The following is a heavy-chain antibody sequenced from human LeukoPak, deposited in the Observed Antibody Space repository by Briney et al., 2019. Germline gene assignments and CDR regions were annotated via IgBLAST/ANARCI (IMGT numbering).Heavy chain of an antibody. CDR1: GGSFSGYY. V-gene: IGHV4-34*01. CDR3: ARYYNWTYYYYGMDV. CDR2: INHSGST. Sequence: PSETLSLTCAVYGGSFSGYYWSWIRQPPGKGLEWIGEINHSGSTNYNPSLKSRVTISVDTSKNQFSLKLSSVTAADTAVYYCARYYNWTYYYYGMDVWGQGTTVTVSS. J-gene: IGHJ6*02. D-gene: IGHD1-20*01.